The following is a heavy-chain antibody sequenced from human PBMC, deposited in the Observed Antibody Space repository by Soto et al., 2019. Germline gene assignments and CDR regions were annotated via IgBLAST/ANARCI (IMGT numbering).Heavy chain of an antibody. J-gene: IGHJ4*02. CDR3: ARDIGTTKFAAAGTPPFDY. D-gene: IGHD6-13*01. CDR1: GYTFTGYY. CDR2: INPNSGGT. Sequence: ASVKVSCKASGYTFTGYYMHWVRQAPGQGLEWMGWINPNSGGTNYAQKFQGWVTMTRDTSISTAYMELSRLRSDDTAVYYCARDIGTTKFAAAGTPPFDYWGQGTLVTVSS. V-gene: IGHV1-2*04.